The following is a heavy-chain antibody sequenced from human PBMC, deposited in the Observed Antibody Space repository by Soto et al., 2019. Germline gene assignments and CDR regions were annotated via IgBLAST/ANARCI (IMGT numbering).Heavy chain of an antibody. J-gene: IGHJ3*02. CDR2: ISPYNGNT. CDR3: ATDLYTDGRCCSFSI. Sequence: DSVKVSCEASGYTFSNFGISWVRQAPGQGLEWMGWISPYNGNTNYAQILQGRVTMTTDTSTSTAYMELTSLRSEDTAIYYCATDLYTDGRCCSFSIWGQRTMGTVSS. V-gene: IGHV1-18*01. D-gene: IGHD2-15*01. CDR1: GYTFSNFG.